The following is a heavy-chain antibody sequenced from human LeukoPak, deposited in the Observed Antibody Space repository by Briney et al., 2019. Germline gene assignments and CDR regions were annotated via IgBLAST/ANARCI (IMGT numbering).Heavy chain of an antibody. CDR1: GGSINSYY. V-gene: IGHV4-59*08. CDR2: IYYSGST. D-gene: IGHD6-13*01. CDR3: ARTAASYYFDY. J-gene: IGHJ4*02. Sequence: PSETLSLTCTVSGGSINSYYWSWIRQPPGKGLEWIGYIYYSGSTNYNPSLKSRVTISVDTSRNQLSLKLSSVTAADTAVYYCARTAASYYFDYWGQGILVTVSP.